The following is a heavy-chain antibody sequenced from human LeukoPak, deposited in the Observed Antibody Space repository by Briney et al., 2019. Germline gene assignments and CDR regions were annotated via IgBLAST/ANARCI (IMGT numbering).Heavy chain of an antibody. CDR1: GFSVSDNY. J-gene: IGHJ5*02. D-gene: IGHD4-11*01. Sequence: GGSLRLFCATSGFSVSDNYMSWVRQAPGKGLEWVSAISGSGGSTYYADSVKGRFTISRDNSKNTLYLQMNSLRAEDTAVYYCAKDLVTTVKNWFDPWGQGTLVTVSS. V-gene: IGHV3-23*01. CDR2: ISGSGGST. CDR3: AKDLVTTVKNWFDP.